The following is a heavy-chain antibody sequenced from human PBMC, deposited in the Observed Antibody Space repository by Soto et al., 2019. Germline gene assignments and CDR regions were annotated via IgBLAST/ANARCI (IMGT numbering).Heavy chain of an antibody. J-gene: IGHJ4*02. V-gene: IGHV1-3*01. CDR2: INAGNGNT. CDR1: GYTFTKYA. CDR3: ARDAGYSYGYHPSDF. D-gene: IGHD5-18*01. Sequence: QVQLVQSGAEVKKPGASVKVSCKTSGYTFTKYAVDWVRQAPGQGLEWMGWINAGNGNTKYSQKFQGRVTITRDTSATMVYMEQSSLRSEDTAVYYCARDAGYSYGYHPSDFWGQGTLVTVSS.